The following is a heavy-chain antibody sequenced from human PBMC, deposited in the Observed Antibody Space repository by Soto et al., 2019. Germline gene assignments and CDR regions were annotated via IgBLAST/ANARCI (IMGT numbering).Heavy chain of an antibody. D-gene: IGHD7-27*01. V-gene: IGHV1-2*04. CDR1: GYTFTGYY. CDR2: INPNSGGT. J-gene: IGHJ3*02. Sequence: ASVKVSCKASGYTFTGYYMHWVRQAPGQGLEWMGWINPNSGGTNYAQKFQGWVTMTRDTSISTAYMELSRLRSDDTAVYYCARAPPSDWGSCTDAFDIWGQGTMVTVSS. CDR3: ARAPPSDWGSCTDAFDI.